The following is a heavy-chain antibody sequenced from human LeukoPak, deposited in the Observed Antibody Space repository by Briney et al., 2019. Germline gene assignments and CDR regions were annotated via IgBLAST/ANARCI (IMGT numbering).Heavy chain of an antibody. V-gene: IGHV3-66*01. CDR1: GFTFSSYS. Sequence: PGGSLRLSCAASGFTFSSYSMNWVRQAPGKGLEWVSVIYSGGSTYYADSVKGRFTVSRDNSKNTLYLQVNSLRAEDTAVYYCARSYSSGWYYFDYWGQGTLVTVSS. CDR2: IYSGGST. D-gene: IGHD6-19*01. CDR3: ARSYSSGWYYFDY. J-gene: IGHJ4*02.